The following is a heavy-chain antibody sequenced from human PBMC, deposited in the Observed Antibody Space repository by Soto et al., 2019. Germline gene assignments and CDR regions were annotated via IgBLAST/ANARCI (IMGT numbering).Heavy chain of an antibody. Sequence: ASVXVSFRSALYTFTTYNGNWVRQATGQGLEWMGWMNPNSVNTVYAQKFQDRITLTRDTSITTAYMELSSLRSDDTAVYFCVRYGVAETYWGQGTLVTVSS. CDR2: MNPNSVNT. D-gene: IGHD2-21*02. J-gene: IGHJ4*02. CDR3: VRYGVAETY. V-gene: IGHV1-8*01. CDR1: LYTFTTYN.